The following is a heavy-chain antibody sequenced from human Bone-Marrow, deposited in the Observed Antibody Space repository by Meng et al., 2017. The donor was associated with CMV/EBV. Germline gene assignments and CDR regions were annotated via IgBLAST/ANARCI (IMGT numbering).Heavy chain of an antibody. J-gene: IGHJ5*02. CDR3: ARDPITITIFGVVIIGGWFDP. CDR2: MSYSGGT. CDR1: GGSISSSSYY. Sequence: SETLSLTCTVSGGSISSSSYYWVWIRQPPGKGLEWIGYMSYSGGTNYNPSINSRVTISVDTSKTQFSLKLSSVTAADTAVYYCARDPITITIFGVVIIGGWFDPWGQGTLVTVSS. V-gene: IGHV4-61*01. D-gene: IGHD3-3*01.